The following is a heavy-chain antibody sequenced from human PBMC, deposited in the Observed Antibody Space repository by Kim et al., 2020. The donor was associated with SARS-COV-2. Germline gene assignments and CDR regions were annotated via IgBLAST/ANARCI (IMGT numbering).Heavy chain of an antibody. CDR3: ARDLGSSWSPPNDY. J-gene: IGHJ4*02. Sequence: ADSVKGRFTISRDNAKNSLYLQMNSLRDEDTAVYYCARDLGSSWSPPNDYWGQGTLVTVSS. V-gene: IGHV3-48*02. D-gene: IGHD6-13*01.